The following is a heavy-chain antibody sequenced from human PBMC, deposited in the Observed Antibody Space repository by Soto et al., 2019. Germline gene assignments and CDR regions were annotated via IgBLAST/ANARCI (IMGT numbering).Heavy chain of an antibody. CDR2: INPNSGGT. D-gene: IGHD3-3*01. J-gene: IGHJ6*02. Sequence: ASVEVSCKXSGYTFTGYYMHWVRQAPGQGLEWMGWINPNSGGTNYAQKFQGWVTMTRDTSISTAYMELSRLRSDDTAVYYCARQTTIFGATWRHYYGMDVWGQGTTVTVSS. CDR1: GYTFTGYY. CDR3: ARQTTIFGATWRHYYGMDV. V-gene: IGHV1-2*04.